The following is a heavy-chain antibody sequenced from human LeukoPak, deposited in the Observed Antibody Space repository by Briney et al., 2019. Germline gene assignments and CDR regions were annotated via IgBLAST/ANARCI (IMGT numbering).Heavy chain of an antibody. CDR3: GTVTTGYYYHGMDV. Sequence: GGSLRLSCSASGFTFSSYAMHWVRQAPGKGLEYVSAISSNGGSTYYADSVKGRFTISRDNFKNTVYLQMNSLRAEDTAVYYCGTVTTGYYYHGMDVWGQGTTVTVSS. CDR1: GFTFSSYA. D-gene: IGHD4-17*01. CDR2: ISSNGGST. V-gene: IGHV3-64*04. J-gene: IGHJ6*02.